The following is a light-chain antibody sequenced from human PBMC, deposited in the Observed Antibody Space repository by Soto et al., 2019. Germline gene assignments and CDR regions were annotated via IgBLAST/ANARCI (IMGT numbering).Light chain of an antibody. Sequence: IVLTQSPGTQSLSPGERATLSCRASQSVSSSYLAWYQQKPGQAPRLLIYGASSRATGIPDRFSGSGSGTDFTLTISRLEPEDFAVYYCQQYGSSQTFGQGTKVDIK. CDR2: GAS. J-gene: IGKJ1*01. CDR1: QSVSSSY. CDR3: QQYGSSQT. V-gene: IGKV3-20*01.